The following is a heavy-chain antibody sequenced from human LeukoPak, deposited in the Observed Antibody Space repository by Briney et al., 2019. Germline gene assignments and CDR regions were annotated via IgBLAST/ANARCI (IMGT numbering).Heavy chain of an antibody. Sequence: ASVKVSCKASGYTFTGYYMHWVRQAPGQGLGWMGWINPNSGGTNYAQKFQGRVTMTRDTSISTAYMELSSLGSEDTAVYYCARGPKTYSSGWSPSGYYYGMDVWGQGTTVTVSS. CDR1: GYTFTGYY. D-gene: IGHD6-19*01. J-gene: IGHJ6*02. CDR3: ARGPKTYSSGWSPSGYYYGMDV. V-gene: IGHV1-2*02. CDR2: INPNSGGT.